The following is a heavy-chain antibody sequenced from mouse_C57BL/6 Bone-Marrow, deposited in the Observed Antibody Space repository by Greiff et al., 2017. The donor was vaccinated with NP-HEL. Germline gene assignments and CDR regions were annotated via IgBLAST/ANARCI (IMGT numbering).Heavy chain of an antibody. CDR1: GYAFSSSW. V-gene: IGHV1-82*01. CDR3: ARSHYYGSSYGY. D-gene: IGHD1-1*01. J-gene: IGHJ2*01. Sequence: QVQLKESGPELVKPGASVKISCKASGYAFSSSWMNWVKQRPGQGLEWIGRIYPGDGDTNYNGKFKGKATLTADKSSSTAYMQLSSLTSEDSAVYFCARSHYYGSSYGYWGQGTTLTVSS. CDR2: IYPGDGDT.